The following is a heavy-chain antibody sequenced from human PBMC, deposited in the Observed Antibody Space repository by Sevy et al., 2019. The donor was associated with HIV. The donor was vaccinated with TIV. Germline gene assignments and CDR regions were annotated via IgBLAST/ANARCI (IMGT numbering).Heavy chain of an antibody. CDR1: GFTFSIYT. V-gene: IGHV3-23*01. D-gene: IGHD2-8*01. Sequence: GGSLRLSCAASGFTFSIYTMSWVRQAPGKGLEWVSTFCFGGSKIYYADSVKGRFTISRDNSRNKVYLQMNSLGADDTAVYYCAREGCTQPHDYWGQGTLVTVSS. CDR3: AREGCTQPHDY. CDR2: FCFGGSKI. J-gene: IGHJ4*02.